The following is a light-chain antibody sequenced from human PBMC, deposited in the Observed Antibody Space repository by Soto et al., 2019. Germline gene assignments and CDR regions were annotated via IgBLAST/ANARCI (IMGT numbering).Light chain of an antibody. CDR3: QSYASSLSGYV. Sequence: QAVVTQPPSVSGAPGQRVTISCTGSSSNIGAGYDVHWYQQLPGTAPKLLIYGNSNRPSGVPDRFSGSKSGTSAALAITGLQDEDEADYYCQSYASSLSGYVFGTGTKLTVL. CDR2: GNS. CDR1: SSNIGAGYD. J-gene: IGLJ1*01. V-gene: IGLV1-40*01.